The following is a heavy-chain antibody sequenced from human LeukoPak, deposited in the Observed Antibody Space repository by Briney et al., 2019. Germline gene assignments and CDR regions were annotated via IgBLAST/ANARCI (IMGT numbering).Heavy chain of an antibody. V-gene: IGHV3-43*02. CDR2: ISGGGGST. CDR3: AKVLGYYDSSGYYQEGGFDY. J-gene: IGHJ4*02. Sequence: GGSLRLSCAASGFTFDDYAMHWVRQAPGKGVEWVSLISGGGGSTYYADSVKGRFTISRDNSKNSLYLQMNSLRTEDTALYYCAKVLGYYDSSGYYQEGGFDYWGQGTLVTVSS. D-gene: IGHD3-22*01. CDR1: GFTFDDYA.